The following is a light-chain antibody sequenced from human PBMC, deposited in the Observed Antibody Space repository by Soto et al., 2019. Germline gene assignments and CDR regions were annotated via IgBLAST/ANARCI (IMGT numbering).Light chain of an antibody. CDR2: EDN. V-gene: IGLV6-57*03. J-gene: IGLJ2*01. Sequence: NVMLTQPHSVSESPVKTVTISCTRSSGSIASNYVQWYQQRPGSAPTPVNYEDNERPSGVPDRFSGSIDSYSNSASLTISGLKTDGEADYYCHSCHRGHVVFGGGTPLTVL. CDR3: HSCHRGHVV. CDR1: SGSIASNY.